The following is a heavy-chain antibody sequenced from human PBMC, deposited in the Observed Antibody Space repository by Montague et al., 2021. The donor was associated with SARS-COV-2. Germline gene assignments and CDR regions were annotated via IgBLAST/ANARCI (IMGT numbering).Heavy chain of an antibody. J-gene: IGHJ2*01. CDR3: AKEIIEVAADWYFDL. Sequence: SLRLSCAASGFTFSSYGMHWVRQAPSKGLEWVAVIWYDGSNKYYADSVKGRFTISRDNSKNTLYLQMNSLRAEDTAVYYCAKEIIEVAADWYFDLWGRGILVTVSS. D-gene: IGHD6-19*01. CDR1: GFTFSSYG. CDR2: IWYDGSNK. V-gene: IGHV3-33*06.